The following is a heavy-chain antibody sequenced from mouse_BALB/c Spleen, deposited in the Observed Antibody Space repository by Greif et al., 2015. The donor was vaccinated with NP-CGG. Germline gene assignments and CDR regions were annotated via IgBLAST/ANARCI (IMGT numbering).Heavy chain of an antibody. V-gene: IGHV1-80*01. CDR3: ARMGSSGVYFDY. Sequence: VQLQESGAELVRPGSSVKISCKASGYAFSSYWMNWVKQRPGQGLEWIGQIYPGDGDTNYNGKFKGKATLTADKSSSTAYMQLSSLTSEDSAVYFCARMGSSGVYFDYWGQGTTLTVSS. CDR2: IYPGDGDT. D-gene: IGHD3-1*01. CDR1: GYAFSSYW. J-gene: IGHJ2*01.